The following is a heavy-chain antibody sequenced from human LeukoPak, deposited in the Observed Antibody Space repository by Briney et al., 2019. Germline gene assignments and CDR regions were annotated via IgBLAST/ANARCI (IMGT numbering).Heavy chain of an antibody. D-gene: IGHD6-13*01. Sequence: SVKVSCKGSGGTFSSYAISWVRQAPGQGLEWMGGIIPIFGTANYAQKFQGRVTITADESTSTAYMELSSLRSEDTAVYYCARDSGYSSSLDYWGQGTLVTVSS. CDR1: GGTFSSYA. V-gene: IGHV1-69*13. J-gene: IGHJ4*02. CDR3: ARDSGYSSSLDY. CDR2: IIPIFGTA.